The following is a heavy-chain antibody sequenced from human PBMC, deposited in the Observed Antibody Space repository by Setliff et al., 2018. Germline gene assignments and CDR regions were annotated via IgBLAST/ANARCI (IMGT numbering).Heavy chain of an antibody. V-gene: IGHV3-30-3*01. J-gene: IGHJ6*02. D-gene: IGHD5-12*01. CDR2: ISYDGSNK. Sequence: GGSLRLSCAASGFTFSTYWMSWVRQAPGKGLEWVAVISYDGSNKYYADSVKGRFTISRDNSKNTLYLQMNSLRAEDTAVYYCARGRLGDGWLRFQSAGGMDVWGQGTTVTVSS. CDR3: ARGRLGDGWLRFQSAGGMDV. CDR1: GFTFSTYW.